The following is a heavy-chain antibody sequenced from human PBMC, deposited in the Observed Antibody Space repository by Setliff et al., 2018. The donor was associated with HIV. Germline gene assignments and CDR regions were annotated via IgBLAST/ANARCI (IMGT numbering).Heavy chain of an antibody. Sequence: GALRLSCAASRFLFSDYELNWVRQAPGKGLEWVSYISPSASTIYYADSVKGRFTISRDNAKNSLYLQMNSLRAEDTAVYYCARGRTQWPNYNYFDPWGLGTLVTVS. D-gene: IGHD6-19*01. CDR3: ARGRTQWPNYNYFDP. J-gene: IGHJ5*02. CDR2: ISPSASTI. CDR1: RFLFSDYE. V-gene: IGHV3-48*03.